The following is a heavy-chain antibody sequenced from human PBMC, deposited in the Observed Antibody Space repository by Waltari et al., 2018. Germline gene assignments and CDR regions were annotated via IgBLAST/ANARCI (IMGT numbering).Heavy chain of an antibody. CDR1: GFTFTSYL. CDR3: TRALWLGDLYDY. V-gene: IGHV3-74*01. CDR2: INSDGSST. D-gene: IGHD3-10*01. Sequence: EVQLDEYGGGLVQPGGSLRLSCSASGFTFTSYLMNWVRQAPWKGLVWVARINSDGSSTTYADSVNGRFTIFRDNDKNTVYLQMNSLRVEYTHVYYCTRALWLGDLYDYWGQGTLVTVSS. J-gene: IGHJ4*02.